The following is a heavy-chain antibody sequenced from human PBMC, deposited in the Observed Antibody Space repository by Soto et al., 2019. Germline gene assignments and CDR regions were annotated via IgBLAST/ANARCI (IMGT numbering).Heavy chain of an antibody. CDR2: ISGDGNMT. J-gene: IGHJ4*02. V-gene: IGHV3-74*01. CDR1: GFTFSTYW. Sequence: DVHLVESGGNMVQPGESLRLSCSVSGFTFSTYWMHWVRQVPGQSPFWVSRISGDGNMTTYADSVRGRFTISRDNAKNTLYLQMNSLRVEDTAIYYCTRGPRVDSAGTGAHWGPGTPVTVSS. D-gene: IGHD6-13*01. CDR3: TRGPRVDSAGTGAH.